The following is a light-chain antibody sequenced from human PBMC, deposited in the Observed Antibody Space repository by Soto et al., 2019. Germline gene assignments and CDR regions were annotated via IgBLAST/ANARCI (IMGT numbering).Light chain of an antibody. V-gene: IGKV1-39*01. Sequence: DIQMTQSPSSLSASVGDRVTITFLASQSISSYLNWYQQKPGKAPKLLIYAASSLQSGVPSRFSGSGSGTDFTLTISSLQPEDFATYYCQQSYSTPLRFGQGTKVDIK. CDR2: AAS. J-gene: IGKJ1*01. CDR1: QSISSY. CDR3: QQSYSTPLR.